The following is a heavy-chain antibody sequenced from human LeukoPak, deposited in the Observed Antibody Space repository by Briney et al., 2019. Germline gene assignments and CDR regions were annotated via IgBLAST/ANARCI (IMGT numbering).Heavy chain of an antibody. D-gene: IGHD3-16*01. CDR1: GFTFSSYA. V-gene: IGHV3-30-3*01. CDR2: ISYDGSNK. Sequence: GGSLRLSCAASGFTFSSYAMHWVRQAPGKGLEWVAVISYDGSNKYYADSVKGRFTISRDNAKNSLYLQMNSLRAEDTAVYYCARDRFFDPWGQGTLVTVSS. CDR3: ARDRFFDP. J-gene: IGHJ5*02.